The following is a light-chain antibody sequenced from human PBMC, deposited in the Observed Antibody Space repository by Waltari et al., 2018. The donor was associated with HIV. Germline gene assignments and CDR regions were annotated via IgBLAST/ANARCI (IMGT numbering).Light chain of an antibody. CDR3: QQRTKWPPPWT. J-gene: IGKJ1*01. V-gene: IGKV3-11*01. Sequence: EIVLTQSPATLSLSPGERATLSCRASQSVSDSLAWYQQKRGQAPRLLIYDASNRATGIPARFSGSGSGTDFTLTISSLEPEDFSVYYCQQRTKWPPPWTFGQGTKVEI. CDR2: DAS. CDR1: QSVSDS.